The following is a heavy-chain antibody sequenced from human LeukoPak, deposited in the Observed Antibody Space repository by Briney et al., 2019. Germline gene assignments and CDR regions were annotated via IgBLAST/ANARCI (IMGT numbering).Heavy chain of an antibody. D-gene: IGHD3-22*01. CDR3: ARDQKNYDSSGYDP. Sequence: SVKVSCKASGGTFSSYAISWVRQAPGQGLEWMGRIIPIFGIANYAQKFRGRVTITADKSTSTAYMELSSLRSEDTAVYYCARDQKNYDSSGYDPWGQGTLVTVSS. V-gene: IGHV1-69*04. CDR2: IIPIFGIA. CDR1: GGTFSSYA. J-gene: IGHJ5*02.